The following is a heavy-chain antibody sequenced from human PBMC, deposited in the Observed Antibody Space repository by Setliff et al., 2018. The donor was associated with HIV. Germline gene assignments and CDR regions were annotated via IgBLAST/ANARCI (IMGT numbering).Heavy chain of an antibody. V-gene: IGHV3-11*04. Sequence: LSLTCDVSGFSISSRYYMSWIRQAPGKGLEWISYISRGGRTKYYADSVKGRFTISRDNAKNSLYLQMNSLRAEDTTIYYCARVPVMATITYWYFDLWGRGTLVTV. CDR1: GFSISSRYY. CDR3: ARVPVMATITYWYFDL. D-gene: IGHD5-12*01. CDR2: ISRGGRTK. J-gene: IGHJ2*01.